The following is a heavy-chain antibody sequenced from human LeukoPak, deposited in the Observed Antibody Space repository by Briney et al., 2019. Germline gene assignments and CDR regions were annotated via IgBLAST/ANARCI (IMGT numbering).Heavy chain of an antibody. CDR2: IKSKTDGGTT. CDR3: TTDSHSGSYPYLFDY. Sequence: GGSLRLSCAASGFTFSNAWMSWVRQAPGKGLEWVSRIKSKTDGGTTDYAAPVKGRFTISRDDSKNTLYLQMNSLKTEDTAVYYCTTDSHSGSYPYLFDYWGQGTLVTVSS. V-gene: IGHV3-15*01. D-gene: IGHD1-26*01. CDR1: GFTFSNAW. J-gene: IGHJ4*02.